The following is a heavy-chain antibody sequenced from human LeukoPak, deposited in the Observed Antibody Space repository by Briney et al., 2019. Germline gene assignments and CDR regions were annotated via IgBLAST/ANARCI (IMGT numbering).Heavy chain of an antibody. V-gene: IGHV1-46*01. CDR1: GYTFTSYY. J-gene: IGHJ4*02. CDR3: ARDDVVVVGIDY. D-gene: IGHD2-15*01. Sequence: ASVEVSCKASGYTFTSYYMHWVRQAPGQGLEWMGIINPSGGSTSYAQKFQGRVTMTRDTSTSTVYMELSSLRSEDTAVYYCARDDVVVVGIDYWGQGTLVTVSS. CDR2: INPSGGST.